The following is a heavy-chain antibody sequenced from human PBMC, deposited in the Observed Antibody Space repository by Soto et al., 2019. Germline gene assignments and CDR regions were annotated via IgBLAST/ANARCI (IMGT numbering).Heavy chain of an antibody. CDR3: ARHDYCSSTSCYDAFDI. J-gene: IGHJ3*02. CDR1: GGSISSSSYY. Sequence: SETLSLTCTVSGGSISSSSYYWGWIRQPPGKGLEWIGSIYYSGSTYYNPSLKSRVTISVDTPKNQFSLKLSSVTAADTAVYYCARHDYCSSTSCYDAFDIWGQGTMVTVSS. V-gene: IGHV4-39*01. CDR2: IYYSGST. D-gene: IGHD2-2*01.